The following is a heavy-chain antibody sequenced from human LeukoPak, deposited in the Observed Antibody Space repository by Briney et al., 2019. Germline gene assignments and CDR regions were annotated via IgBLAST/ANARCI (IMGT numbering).Heavy chain of an antibody. CDR1: GFTLGRYT. Sequence: GSLRLSCEASGFTLGRYTMNWVRQAPGKGLEWVSSISPTSIYIYYGDSVRGRFTISRDTAKNALYLEMNSLRAEDTAVFYCARDLLYGAARGSFDLWGQGTMVTVSS. CDR2: ISPTSIYI. CDR3: ARDLLYGAARGSFDL. D-gene: IGHD3-10*01. J-gene: IGHJ3*01. V-gene: IGHV3-21*01.